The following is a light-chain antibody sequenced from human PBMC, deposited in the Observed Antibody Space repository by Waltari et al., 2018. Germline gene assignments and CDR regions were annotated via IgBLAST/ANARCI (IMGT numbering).Light chain of an antibody. V-gene: IGKV2-30*02. Sequence: DAVLTQSPLSLPVTLGQPASISCWSSRSLRHGDGNTYLNWFHQRPGQSPRRLIYKVSNRDSGVPDRFSGSGSDTDFSLKISRVETEDVGVYFCMQATHWPYTFGRGTKLEIK. CDR2: KVS. CDR1: RSLRHGDGNTY. J-gene: IGKJ2*01. CDR3: MQATHWPYT.